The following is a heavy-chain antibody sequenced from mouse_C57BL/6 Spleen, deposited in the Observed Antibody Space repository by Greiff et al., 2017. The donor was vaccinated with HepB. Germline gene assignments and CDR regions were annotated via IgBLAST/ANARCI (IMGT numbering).Heavy chain of an antibody. D-gene: IGHD1-1*01. V-gene: IGHV1-5*01. Sequence: EVQLQQSGTVLARPGASVKMSCKTSGYTFTSYWMHWVKQRPGQGLEWIGAIYPGNSDTSYNQKFKGKAKLTAVTSASTAYMELSSLTNEDSAVYYCTIYYYGSSYGYAMDYWGQGTSVTVSS. J-gene: IGHJ4*01. CDR2: IYPGNSDT. CDR1: GYTFTSYW. CDR3: TIYYYGSSYGYAMDY.